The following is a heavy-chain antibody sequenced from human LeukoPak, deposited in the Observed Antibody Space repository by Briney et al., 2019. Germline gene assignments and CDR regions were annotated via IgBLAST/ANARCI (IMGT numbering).Heavy chain of an antibody. CDR2: IYYSGST. D-gene: IGHD2-2*01. CDR3: ARTGTLGSTSCDY. CDR1: GGSISSGGYY. J-gene: IGHJ4*02. Sequence: PSQTLSLSCTVSGGSISSGGYYWSSIPHHPGKSLGWVGYIYYSGSTCYSSSLKSRVTISVDTTKSQFSLKLSSVTAADTAVYYCARTGTLGSTSCDYWGQGTLVTVSS. V-gene: IGHV4-31*03.